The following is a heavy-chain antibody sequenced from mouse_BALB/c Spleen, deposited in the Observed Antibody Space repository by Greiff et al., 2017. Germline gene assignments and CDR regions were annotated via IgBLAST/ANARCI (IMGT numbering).Heavy chain of an antibody. CDR1: GFTFSSFG. V-gene: IGHV5-6-5*01. CDR2: ISSGGST. CDR3: ARVGGNSYYYAMDY. J-gene: IGHJ4*01. Sequence: EVMLVESGGGLVQPGGSRKLSCAASGFTFSSFGMHWVRQAPEKRLEWVASISSGGSTYYPDSVKGRFTISRDNARNILYLQMSSLRSEDTAMYYCARVGGNSYYYAMDYWGQGTSVTVSS. D-gene: IGHD2-1*01.